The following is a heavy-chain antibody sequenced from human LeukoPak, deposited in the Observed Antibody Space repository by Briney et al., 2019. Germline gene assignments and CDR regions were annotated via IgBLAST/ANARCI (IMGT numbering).Heavy chain of an antibody. J-gene: IGHJ4*02. Sequence: ASVKVSCKASGYTFTTFGISWVRQAPGQGLEWVGWISAYNGNRNYAQKFEGGVTMTTDTSSSTAYMEVRSLKSDDTAVYYCTRALGGSPTGIFFDYWGQGTLVTVSS. CDR1: GYTFTTFG. V-gene: IGHV1-18*01. CDR2: ISAYNGNR. D-gene: IGHD1-26*01. CDR3: TRALGGSPTGIFFDY.